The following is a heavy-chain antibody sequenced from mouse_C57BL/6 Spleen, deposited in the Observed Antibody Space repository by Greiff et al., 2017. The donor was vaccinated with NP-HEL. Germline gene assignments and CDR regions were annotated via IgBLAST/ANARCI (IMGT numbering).Heavy chain of an antibody. J-gene: IGHJ3*01. CDR2: INPNNGGT. CDR1: GYTFTDYN. CDR3: ASRKFAY. V-gene: IGHV1-18*01. Sequence: EVQLQQSGPELVKPGASVKIPCKASGYTFTDYNMDWVKQSHGKSLEWIGDINPNNGGTIYNQKFKGKATLTVDKSASPAYMELRSLTSEDTAVYYCASRKFAYWGQGTLVTVSA.